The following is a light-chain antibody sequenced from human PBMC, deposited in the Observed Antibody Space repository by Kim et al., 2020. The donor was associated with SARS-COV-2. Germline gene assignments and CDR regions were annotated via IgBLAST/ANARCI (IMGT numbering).Light chain of an antibody. CDR3: QAWDNNIAI. CDR1: KLGNKY. J-gene: IGLJ2*01. CDR2: QDN. Sequence: SYELGQPPSVSVSPGQTASITCSGDKLGNKYTCWYQQKPGQSPVLGIHQDNKRPSGIPERFSGSNSGNTATLTISGTQAMDEADYYCQAWDNNIAIFGGGTQLAVL. V-gene: IGLV3-1*01.